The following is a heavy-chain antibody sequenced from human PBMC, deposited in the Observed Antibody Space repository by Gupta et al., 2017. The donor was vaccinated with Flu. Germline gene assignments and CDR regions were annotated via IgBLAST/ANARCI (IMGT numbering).Heavy chain of an antibody. Sequence: EVQLVQSGAEVKKPGESLKISCKGSGYIFTSDWISWVRQMPGKGLEWMGTSDPSGSYINYSPSIEGHVTISTDKSISTAYLQWSSLKASDTAMYYCARVLFGGVSSWGGNTIMDVWGQGTTVTVSS. CDR3: ARVLFGGVSSWGGNTIMDV. CDR1: GYIFTSDW. CDR2: SDPSGSYI. D-gene: IGHD2-8*02. J-gene: IGHJ6*02. V-gene: IGHV5-10-1*01.